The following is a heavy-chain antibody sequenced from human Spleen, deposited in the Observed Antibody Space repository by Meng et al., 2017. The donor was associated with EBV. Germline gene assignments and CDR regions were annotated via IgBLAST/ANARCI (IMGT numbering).Heavy chain of an antibody. CDR1: GFTFSGDW. Sequence: EVQLVESGGGLVQPGEFLSLSCAASGFTFSGDWMHWVRQAPGKGLEWVSTISSSGGATYYADSVKGRFTISRDNSKNTLYVQMKSLRADDTAIYYCAKQHSGGWFWDYWGQGTLVTVSS. J-gene: IGHJ4*02. CDR2: ISSSGGAT. CDR3: AKQHSGGWFWDY. D-gene: IGHD2-15*01. V-gene: IGHV3-23*04.